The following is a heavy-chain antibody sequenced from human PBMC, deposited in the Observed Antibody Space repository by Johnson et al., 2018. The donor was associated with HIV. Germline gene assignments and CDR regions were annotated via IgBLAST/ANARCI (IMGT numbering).Heavy chain of an antibody. Sequence: VQLVESGGGLVQPGGSLRLSCAASGFTFSSYDMHWVRQPTGKGLEWVSSIDTTGDTYYPGSVRGRFTISRENAKNSLYLQMNNLRAGDSAVYYCAKSGSYYDSSAYHDAFDIWGQGTMVTVSS. CDR3: AKSGSYYDSSAYHDAFDI. CDR1: GFTFSSYD. J-gene: IGHJ3*02. V-gene: IGHV3-13*01. D-gene: IGHD3-22*01. CDR2: IDTTGDT.